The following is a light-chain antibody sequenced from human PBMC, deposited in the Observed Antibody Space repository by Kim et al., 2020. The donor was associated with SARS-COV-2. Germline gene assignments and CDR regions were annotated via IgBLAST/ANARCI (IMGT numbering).Light chain of an antibody. J-gene: IGLJ2*01. CDR1: SGSIASNY. CDR3: QSYDSSNVV. Sequence: KTVTISCTRSSGSIASNYVQWYQQRPGRAPTTVIYEDNQRPSGVPDRFSGSIDSSSNSASLTISGLKTEDEADYYCQSYDSSNVVFGGGTQLTVL. V-gene: IGLV6-57*03. CDR2: EDN.